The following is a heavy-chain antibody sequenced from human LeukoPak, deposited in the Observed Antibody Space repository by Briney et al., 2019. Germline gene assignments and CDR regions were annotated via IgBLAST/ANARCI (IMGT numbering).Heavy chain of an antibody. D-gene: IGHD5-24*01. J-gene: IGHJ6*03. CDR2: INHSGST. Sequence: PSETLSLTCAVYGGSFSGYYWSWIRQPPGKGLEWIGEINHSGSTNCNPSLKSRVTISVDTSKNQFSLKLSSVTAADTAVYYCARGRLQRYYYYYMDVWGKATTVTDSS. CDR3: ARGRLQRYYYYYMDV. CDR1: GGSFSGYY. V-gene: IGHV4-34*01.